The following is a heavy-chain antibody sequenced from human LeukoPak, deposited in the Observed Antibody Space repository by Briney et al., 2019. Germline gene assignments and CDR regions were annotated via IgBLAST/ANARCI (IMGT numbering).Heavy chain of an antibody. J-gene: IGHJ4*02. Sequence: ASVKVSCKASGCTFTGYQIHWVRQAPGQGLEWMGWINPNNGGTNFVQKFRGRVTMTTDTSITTAYMELSRLRSDDAAVYDCARWGSSWERFDYWGQGTLVTVSS. CDR3: ARWGSSWERFDY. V-gene: IGHV1-2*02. D-gene: IGHD6-13*01. CDR2: INPNNGGT. CDR1: GCTFTGYQ.